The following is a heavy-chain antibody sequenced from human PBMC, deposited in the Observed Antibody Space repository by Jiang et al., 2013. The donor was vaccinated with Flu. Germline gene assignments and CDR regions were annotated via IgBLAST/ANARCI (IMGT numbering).Heavy chain of an antibody. D-gene: IGHD4-23*01. CDR1: GYTFTSYS. Sequence: GAEVKKPGASVTLSCQTSGYTFTSYSLQWVRQTPGQGLEWIGVINPSGGGTNYAQKFQGRVTMTRDKSTNTFYMDLRRLRSDDTAVYFCARDYGGQSYKFDYWGQGTQVT. CDR3: ARDYGGQSYKFDY. J-gene: IGHJ4*02. CDR2: INPSGGGT. V-gene: IGHV1-46*01.